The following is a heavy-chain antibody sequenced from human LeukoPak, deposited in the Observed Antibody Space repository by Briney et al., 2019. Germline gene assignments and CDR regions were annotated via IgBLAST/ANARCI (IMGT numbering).Heavy chain of an antibody. CDR3: ARETIYVWGSYRPPSGNWFDP. V-gene: IGHV1-2*02. Sequence: ASVKVSCKASGYTFAGYYMHWVRQAPGVGLEWMGYINPKSGGAIYSQKFQGRVTMTRDTSISTVYMELSSLRSDDTAVYYCARETIYVWGSYRPPSGNWFDPWGQGTLVTVSS. CDR1: GYTFAGYY. D-gene: IGHD3-16*02. CDR2: INPKSGGA. J-gene: IGHJ5*02.